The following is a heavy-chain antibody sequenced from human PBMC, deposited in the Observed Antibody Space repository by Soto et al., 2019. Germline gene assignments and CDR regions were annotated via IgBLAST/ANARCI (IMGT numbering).Heavy chain of an antibody. CDR1: GYTFTSYG. CDR3: ARDTTVVTPFMLDDY. V-gene: IGHV1-18*01. J-gene: IGHJ4*02. D-gene: IGHD4-17*01. CDR2: ISAYNGNT. Sequence: GASVKVSCKASGYTFTSYGISWVRQAPGQGLEWMGWISAYNGNTNYAQKLQGRVTMTTDTSTSTAYMELRSLRSDDTAVYYCARDTTVVTPFMLDDYWGQGTLVTVSS.